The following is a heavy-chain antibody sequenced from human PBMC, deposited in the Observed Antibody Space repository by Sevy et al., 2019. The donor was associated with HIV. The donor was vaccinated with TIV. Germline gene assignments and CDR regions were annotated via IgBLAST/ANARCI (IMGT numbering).Heavy chain of an antibody. CDR1: DVSISSGASS. CDR3: ARDGGTMTTPGSFDI. Sequence: SETLSLTCAVSDVSISSGASSWNWIRQPPGKGLEWIGYIYHTGNTYYNPSLKSRITISLDRSKNQFSLRLSSVTAADTAVYFCARDGGTMTTPGSFDIWGQGTMVTVSS. D-gene: IGHD4-17*01. CDR2: IYHTGNT. V-gene: IGHV4-30-2*01. J-gene: IGHJ3*02.